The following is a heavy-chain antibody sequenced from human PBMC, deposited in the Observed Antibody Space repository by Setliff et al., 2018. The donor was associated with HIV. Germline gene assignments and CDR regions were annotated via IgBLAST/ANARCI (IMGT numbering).Heavy chain of an antibody. CDR3: ARERRAVAGSDYYYGMDV. D-gene: IGHD6-19*01. Sequence: GGSLRLSCAVSGFAFSSYSMNWVRQAPGKGLEWVSSISSRGSYIYYADSVKGRITISRDNAKNSLYLQMNSLRAEDTAVYYCARERRAVAGSDYYYGMDVWGQGTTVTSP. CDR1: GFAFSSYS. CDR2: ISSRGSYI. J-gene: IGHJ6*02. V-gene: IGHV3-21*01.